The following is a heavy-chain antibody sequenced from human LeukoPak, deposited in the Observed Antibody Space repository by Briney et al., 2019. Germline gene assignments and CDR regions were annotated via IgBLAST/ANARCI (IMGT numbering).Heavy chain of an antibody. D-gene: IGHD5-18*01. V-gene: IGHV4-39*01. CDR3: ARRGDSYGVFDY. CDR1: GGSINSRDYY. CDR2: TSYSGST. Sequence: SETLSLTCTVSGGSINSRDYYWGWIRQPPGKGLEWIGSTSYSGSTYYNPSLKSRVTISVDTSKNQFSLKLTSVTAADTAMYYCARRGDSYGVFDYWGQGTLVTVSS. J-gene: IGHJ4*02.